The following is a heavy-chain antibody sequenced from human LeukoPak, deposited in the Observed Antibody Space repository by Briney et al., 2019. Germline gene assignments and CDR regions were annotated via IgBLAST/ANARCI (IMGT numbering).Heavy chain of an antibody. CDR3: ARDLWFGELGNNWFDP. CDR2: INPNSGGT. J-gene: IGHJ5*02. D-gene: IGHD3-10*01. Sequence: GASVKVSCKASGYTFTGYYMHWVRQAPGQGLEWMGWINPNSGGTNYAQKFQGWVTMTRDTSISTAYMELSRLRSDDTAVYYCARDLWFGELGNNWFDPWGQGTLVTASS. CDR1: GYTFTGYY. V-gene: IGHV1-2*04.